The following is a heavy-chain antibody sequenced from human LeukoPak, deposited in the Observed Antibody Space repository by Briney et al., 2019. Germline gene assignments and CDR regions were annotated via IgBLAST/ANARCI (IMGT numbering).Heavy chain of an antibody. CDR1: GFTFSSYG. V-gene: IGHV3-30*18. Sequence: GGSLRLSCAASGFTFSSYGMHWVRQAPGKGLEWVAVISYDGSNKYYADSVKGRFTISRDNSKNTLYLQMNSLRAEDTAVYYCAKGRNQYGYYYGMDVWGQGTTVTVSS. J-gene: IGHJ6*02. CDR3: AKGRNQYGYYYGMDV. CDR2: ISYDGSNK. D-gene: IGHD1-14*01.